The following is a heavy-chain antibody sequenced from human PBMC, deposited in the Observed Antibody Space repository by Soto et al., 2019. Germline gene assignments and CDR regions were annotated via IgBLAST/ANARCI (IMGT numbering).Heavy chain of an antibody. CDR2: IWYDGRDK. J-gene: IGHJ6*02. CDR3: ARPTTVRGVHYGMDV. Sequence: QALLVESGGGVVQPGRALRLSCAASGFTFSSYGFYWVRQAPGKGLEWVAVIWYDGRDKKYADSVKGRFTISRDNSKNTLYLQMNSLRAEATAVYYCARPTTVRGVHYGMDVWGQGTTVMVSS. CDR1: GFTFSSYG. V-gene: IGHV3-33*01. D-gene: IGHD3-10*01.